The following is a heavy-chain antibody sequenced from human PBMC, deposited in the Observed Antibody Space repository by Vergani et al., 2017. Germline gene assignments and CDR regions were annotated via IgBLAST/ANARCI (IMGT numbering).Heavy chain of an antibody. CDR3: AREGAVVVAATLPRHYYYGMDV. D-gene: IGHD2-15*01. CDR2: ISAYNGNT. J-gene: IGHJ6*02. V-gene: IGHV1-18*01. Sequence: QVQLVQSGAEVKKPGSSVKVSCKASGYTFTSYGISWVRQAPGQGLEWMGWISAYNGNTNYAQKLQGRVTMTTDTSTSTAYMELSSLRSEDTAVYYCAREGAVVVAATLPRHYYYGMDVWGQGTTVTVSS. CDR1: GYTFTSYG.